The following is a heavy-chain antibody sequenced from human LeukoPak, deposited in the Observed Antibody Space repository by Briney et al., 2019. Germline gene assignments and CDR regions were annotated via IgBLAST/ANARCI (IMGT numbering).Heavy chain of an antibody. J-gene: IGHJ4*02. CDR3: ARDMDPTPFDS. V-gene: IGHV3-11*01. CDR1: GFTFSDYY. Sequence: GGSLRLSCAASGFTFSDYYMSWIRQAPGKGLEWVSYISSGGSTIYYADSVKGRFTISRDNAKNSLYLQMNSLRAEDTAVYYCARDMDPTPFDSWGQGTLVTVSS. CDR2: ISSGGSTI. D-gene: IGHD2-2*03.